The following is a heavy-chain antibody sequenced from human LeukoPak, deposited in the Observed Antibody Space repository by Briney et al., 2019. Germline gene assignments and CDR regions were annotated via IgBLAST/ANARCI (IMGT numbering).Heavy chain of an antibody. Sequence: GGSLRLSCAASGFTFNSYWMIWVRQAPGKGLEWVANINPDGSGKYYVDSVKGRFTISRDNAKKSLYLQMNSLRAEDAAVYYCASKQGDYWGQGTLVTVSS. V-gene: IGHV3-7*01. J-gene: IGHJ4*02. CDR3: ASKQGDY. CDR2: INPDGSGK. CDR1: GFTFNSYW.